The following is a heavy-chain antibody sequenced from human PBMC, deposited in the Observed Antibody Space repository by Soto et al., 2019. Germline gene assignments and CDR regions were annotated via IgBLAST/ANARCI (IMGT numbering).Heavy chain of an antibody. CDR1: GFTFNSYA. V-gene: IGHV3-23*01. J-gene: IGHJ6*02. D-gene: IGHD6-13*01. Sequence: PGGSLRLSCAASGFTFNSYAMRWVRQAPGKGLEWVSAISGSGGSTYYADSVKGRFTISRDNSKNTLYLQMNSLRAEDTAAYYCAKNIGIAAATYGMDAWGQGTTVTVSS. CDR3: AKNIGIAAATYGMDA. CDR2: ISGSGGST.